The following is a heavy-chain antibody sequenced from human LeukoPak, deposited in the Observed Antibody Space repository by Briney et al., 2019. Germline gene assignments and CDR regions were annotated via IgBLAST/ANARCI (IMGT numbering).Heavy chain of an antibody. V-gene: IGHV3-23*01. CDR1: GFTFDSYA. CDR3: AKDDSADAATADFDY. Sequence: PGGSLRLSCAASGFTFDSYAMNWVRQAPGKGLEWVSAISSSGGSTYYADSVRGRFPISRDNSKNTLYLQMNSLRAEDTAVYYCAKDDSADAATADFDYWGQGTLVTVSS. CDR2: ISSSGGST. D-gene: IGHD6-13*01. J-gene: IGHJ4*02.